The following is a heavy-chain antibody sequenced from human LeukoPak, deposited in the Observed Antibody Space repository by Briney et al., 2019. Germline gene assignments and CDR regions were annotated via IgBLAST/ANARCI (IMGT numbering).Heavy chain of an antibody. Sequence: QPGRSLRLSCAASGFTFSSYAMHWVRQAPGKGLEWVAVISYDGSNKYYADSVKGRFTISRDNSKNTLYLQMNSLRAEDTAVYYCARWDYTAGDYWGQGTLVTVSS. CDR1: GFTFSSYA. CDR3: ARWDYTAGDY. CDR2: ISYDGSNK. J-gene: IGHJ4*02. V-gene: IGHV3-30-3*01. D-gene: IGHD3-3*01.